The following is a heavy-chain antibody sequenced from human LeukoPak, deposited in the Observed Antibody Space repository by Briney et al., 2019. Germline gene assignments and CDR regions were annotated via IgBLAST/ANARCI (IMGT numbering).Heavy chain of an antibody. CDR1: GYSFTSYW. J-gene: IGHJ4*02. CDR3: ARQLTITTLIDY. CDR2: IYPDDSDT. V-gene: IGHV5-51*01. Sequence: GESLKISCKGSGYSFTSYWIGWVRQMPGKGLEWMGIIYPDDSDTRYSPSVQGQVTISADTSISTAYLQWSSLKASDTAMYYCARQLTITTLIDYWGQGTLVTVSS. D-gene: IGHD4/OR15-4a*01.